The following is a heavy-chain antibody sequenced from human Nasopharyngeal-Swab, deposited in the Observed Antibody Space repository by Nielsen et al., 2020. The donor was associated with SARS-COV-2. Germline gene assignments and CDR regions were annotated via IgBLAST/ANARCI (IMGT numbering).Heavy chain of an antibody. Sequence: GESLKISCAASGFTFNNYNFNWVRQAPGKGLEWVSSISSSSSYIYYADSVKGRFTISRDNAKNSLYLQMNSLRAEDTAVYYCARGGAGVVPGHVLGLGPYYSYYYMDVWGKGTTVTVSS. CDR2: ISSSSSYI. CDR1: GFTFNNYN. CDR3: ARGGAGVVPGHVLGLGPYYSYYYMDV. J-gene: IGHJ6*03. V-gene: IGHV3-21*01. D-gene: IGHD2-2*01.